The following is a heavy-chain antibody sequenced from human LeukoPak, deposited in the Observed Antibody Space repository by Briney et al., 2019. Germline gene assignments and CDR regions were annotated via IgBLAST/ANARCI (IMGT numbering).Heavy chain of an antibody. CDR3: ARGPYSYDSSGAFDI. Sequence: SETLSLTCTVSGDSITGYYWGWIRQPPGKGLEWIGNIYYTGNTYYNASLKSRVTISVDTSKNQFSLKLSSVTAADTAVYFCARGPYSYDSSGAFDIWGQGTMVTVSS. D-gene: IGHD3-22*01. CDR2: IYYTGNT. J-gene: IGHJ3*02. V-gene: IGHV4-38-2*02. CDR1: GDSITGYY.